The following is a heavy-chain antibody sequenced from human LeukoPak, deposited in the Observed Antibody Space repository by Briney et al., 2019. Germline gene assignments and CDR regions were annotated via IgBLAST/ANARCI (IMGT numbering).Heavy chain of an antibody. CDR1: GFTFSSYS. V-gene: IGHV3-21*01. CDR3: ARDGKGYSGYEPIDY. J-gene: IGHJ4*02. Sequence: PGGSLRLSCAASGFTFSSYSMNWVRQAPGKGLEWVSSISSSSSYIYYADSVKGRFTISRDNAKNSLYLHMNSLRAEDTAVYYCARDGKGYSGYEPIDYWGQGTLVTVSS. CDR2: ISSSSSYI. D-gene: IGHD5-12*01.